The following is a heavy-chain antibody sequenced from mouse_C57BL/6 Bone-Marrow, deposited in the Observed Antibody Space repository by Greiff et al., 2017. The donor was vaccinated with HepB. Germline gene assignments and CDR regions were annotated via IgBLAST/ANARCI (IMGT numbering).Heavy chain of an antibody. D-gene: IGHD2-5*01. Sequence: EVKLQQSGPELVKPGASVKISCKASGYTFTDYYMNWVKQSHGKSLEWIGEINPNNGGTSCNQKFKGKAKLTVDKSSSTAYMELRSLTSEYSAVYYCARVNYSNYVWYFDVWGTGTTVTVSS. V-gene: IGHV1-26*01. CDR3: ARVNYSNYVWYFDV. J-gene: IGHJ1*03. CDR2: INPNNGGT. CDR1: GYTFTDYY.